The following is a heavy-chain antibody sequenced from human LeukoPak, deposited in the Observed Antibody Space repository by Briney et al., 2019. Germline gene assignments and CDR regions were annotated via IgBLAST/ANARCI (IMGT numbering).Heavy chain of an antibody. J-gene: IGHJ5*02. D-gene: IGHD3-10*01. CDR3: ARARYGSGSYYDNWFDP. V-gene: IGHV1-69*01. CDR1: GGTFSSYA. CDR2: IIPIFGTA. Sequence: SVKVSCKASGGTFSSYAISRVRQAPGQGLEWMGGIIPIFGTANYAQKFQGRVTITADESTSTAYMELSSLRSEDTAVYYCARARYGSGSYYDNWFDPWGQGTLVTVSS.